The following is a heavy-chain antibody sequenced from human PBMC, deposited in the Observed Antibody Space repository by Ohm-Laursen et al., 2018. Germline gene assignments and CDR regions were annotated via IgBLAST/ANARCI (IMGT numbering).Heavy chain of an antibody. D-gene: IGHD3-3*01. CDR2: ISSSGSTI. Sequence: SLRLSCSASRFTFSSYEMNWVRQAPGKGLEWLSYISSSGSTIYYADSVKGRFTISRDNAKNSLYLQMNSLRAEDTAVYYCARDWSLYYFDYWGQGTLVTVSS. CDR1: RFTFSSYE. V-gene: IGHV3-48*03. J-gene: IGHJ4*02. CDR3: ARDWSLYYFDY.